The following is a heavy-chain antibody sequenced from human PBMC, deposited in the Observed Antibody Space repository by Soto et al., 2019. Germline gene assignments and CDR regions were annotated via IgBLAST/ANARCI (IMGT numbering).Heavy chain of an antibody. V-gene: IGHV3-9*01. CDR3: AKDRRGIAVAHLGFDY. J-gene: IGHJ4*02. Sequence: GGSLRLSCAASGFTFDDYAMHWVRQAPGKGLEWVSGISWNSGSIGYADSVKGRFTISRDNAKNSLYLQMNSLRAEDTALYYCAKDRRGIAVAHLGFDYWGQGTLVTVSS. CDR2: ISWNSGSI. CDR1: GFTFDDYA. D-gene: IGHD6-19*01.